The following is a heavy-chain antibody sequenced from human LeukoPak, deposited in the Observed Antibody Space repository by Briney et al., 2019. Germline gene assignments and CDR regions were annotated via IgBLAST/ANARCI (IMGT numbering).Heavy chain of an antibody. CDR2: INPNSGGA. Sequence: ASVKVTCKASGYTFTGYYMHWVRQAPGQGLEWMGWINPNSGGANYAQKYQGRVTITAYESTSTAYMELSSLRSEDTAVYYCARVGSRYCSSTSCYTAFDYWGQGTLVTVSS. CDR3: ARVGSRYCSSTSCYTAFDY. D-gene: IGHD2-2*02. V-gene: IGHV1-2*02. CDR1: GYTFTGYY. J-gene: IGHJ4*02.